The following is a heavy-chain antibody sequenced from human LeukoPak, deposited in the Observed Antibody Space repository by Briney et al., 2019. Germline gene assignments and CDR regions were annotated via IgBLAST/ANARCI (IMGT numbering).Heavy chain of an antibody. D-gene: IGHD3-16*01. Sequence: GGSLRLSCAASGFTFSSYEMNWVRQAPGKGLEWVSYISNSGSPIYYADSVKGRFTISRDNAKNSLYLQMKSLRAEDTAVYYCTREGGGPTDDYWGQGTLVSASS. CDR1: GFTFSSYE. V-gene: IGHV3-48*03. CDR2: ISNSGSPI. CDR3: TREGGGPTDDY. J-gene: IGHJ4*02.